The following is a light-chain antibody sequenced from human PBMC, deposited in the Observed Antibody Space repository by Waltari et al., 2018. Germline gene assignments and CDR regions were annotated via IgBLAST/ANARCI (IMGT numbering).Light chain of an antibody. J-gene: IGKJ2*03. CDR3: QQGNSYPYS. CDR1: QGISSY. V-gene: IGKV1-13*02. Sequence: IQMSQSPSSLSASVGNRVTITCRASQGISSYLNWYQQKPGKAPKLLIYYANSLASGVPSRFSGSGSGTEFTLTISSLQPEYFATYYCQQGNSYPYSFGQGTKVEIK. CDR2: YAN.